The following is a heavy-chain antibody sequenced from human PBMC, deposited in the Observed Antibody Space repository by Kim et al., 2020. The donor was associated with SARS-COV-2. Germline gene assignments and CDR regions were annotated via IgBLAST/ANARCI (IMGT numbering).Heavy chain of an antibody. CDR1: GGSISSSSYY. V-gene: IGHV4-39*01. CDR3: ASTCYGSGSYYSSWFDP. D-gene: IGHD3-10*01. Sequence: SETLSLTCTVSGGSISSSSYYWGWIRQPPGKGLEWIGSIYYSGSTYYNPSLKSRVTISVDTSKNQFSLKLSSVTAADTAVYYCASTCYGSGSYYSSWFDPWGQGTLVTVSS. CDR2: IYYSGST. J-gene: IGHJ5*02.